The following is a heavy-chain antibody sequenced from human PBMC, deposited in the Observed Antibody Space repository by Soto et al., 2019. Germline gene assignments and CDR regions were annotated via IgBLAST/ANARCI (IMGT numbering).Heavy chain of an antibody. J-gene: IGHJ4*02. CDR1: GFTVSTNY. CDR2: IYSGGYT. CDR3: ARDLQIAVAVPDY. Sequence: EVRLVESGGGLIQPGGSLRLSCAASGFTVSTNYMNWVRQAPGKGLEWVSVIYSGGYTYYADSVKGRFTISRDDSKNIWYLQMNSLRADETAVYYCARDLQIAVAVPDYWGQGTLVIVSS. D-gene: IGHD6-13*01. V-gene: IGHV3-53*01.